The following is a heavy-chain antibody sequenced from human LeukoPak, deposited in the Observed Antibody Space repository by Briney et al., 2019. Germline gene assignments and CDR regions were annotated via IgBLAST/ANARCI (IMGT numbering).Heavy chain of an antibody. D-gene: IGHD1-26*01. CDR1: GFTFRSDW. CDR2: INSDGSST. Sequence: GGSLRLSCAASGFTFRSDWMHWVRQAPGKGPVWVSRINSDGSSTTYADSVKGRFTISRDNAKNTLYLQMNSLRAEDTAVYYCARYGRYRAFDIWGQGTMVTVSS. J-gene: IGHJ3*02. V-gene: IGHV3-74*01. CDR3: ARYGRYRAFDI.